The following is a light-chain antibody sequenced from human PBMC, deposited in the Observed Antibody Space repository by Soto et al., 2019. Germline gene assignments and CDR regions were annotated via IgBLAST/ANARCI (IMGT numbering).Light chain of an antibody. V-gene: IGKV3D-11*01. CDR3: QQRSNWPIT. CDR1: QDIRSH. Sequence: EIVLTQSPATLSLSPGERATPSCRASQDIRSHLAWYQHKPGQAPRLLIFDASNRATGIPARFSGSGSGTDFTLTISRLEPEDFAVYYCQQRSNWPITFGQGTRLEIK. J-gene: IGKJ5*01. CDR2: DAS.